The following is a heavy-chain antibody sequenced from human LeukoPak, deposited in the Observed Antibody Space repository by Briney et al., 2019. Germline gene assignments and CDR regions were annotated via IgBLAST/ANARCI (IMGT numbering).Heavy chain of an antibody. CDR2: ISSSSSTI. J-gene: IGHJ3*02. Sequence: AGGPLRLSCAASGFTFSSYSMNWVRQAPGKGLEWVSYISSSSSTIYYADSVKGRFTISRDNAKNSLYLQMNSLRAEDTAVYYCATFRARAFDIWGQGTMVTVSS. CDR3: ATFRARAFDI. CDR1: GFTFSSYS. V-gene: IGHV3-48*01.